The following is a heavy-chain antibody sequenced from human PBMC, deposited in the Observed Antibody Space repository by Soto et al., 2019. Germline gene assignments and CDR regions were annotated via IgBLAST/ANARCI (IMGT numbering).Heavy chain of an antibody. J-gene: IGHJ6*03. V-gene: IGHV1-8*01. CDR2: MNPNSGNT. CDR1: GYTFASYD. D-gene: IGHD2-15*01. CDR3: ARARGYCSGGSCADYYYYYMDV. Sequence: GASVKVSCKASGYTFASYDINWVRQATGQGLEWMGWMNPNSGNTGYARKFQGRVTMTRNTSISTAYMELSSLRSEDTAVYYCARARGYCSGGSCADYYYYYMDVWGKGTTVTVSS.